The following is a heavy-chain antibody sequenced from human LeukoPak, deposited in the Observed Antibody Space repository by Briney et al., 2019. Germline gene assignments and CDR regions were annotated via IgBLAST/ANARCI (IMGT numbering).Heavy chain of an antibody. J-gene: IGHJ4*02. D-gene: IGHD3-10*01. Sequence: PSETLSLTCTDSGGSISRGGYYWGWIRQHPGKGLEWIGYIHDSGGTYYNPSLKSRLTISLDTSKNQFSLKLSSVTAADTAVYYCARALAGFGEMPNYWGQGTLVTVSS. CDR3: ARALAGFGEMPNY. CDR1: GGSISRGGYY. V-gene: IGHV4-31*03. CDR2: IHDSGGT.